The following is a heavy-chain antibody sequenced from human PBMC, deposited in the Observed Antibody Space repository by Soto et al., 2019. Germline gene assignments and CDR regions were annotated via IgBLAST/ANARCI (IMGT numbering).Heavy chain of an antibody. V-gene: IGHV1-69*01. Sequence: SVKVSCKASGGTFSSYAISWVRQAPVQGLEWMGGIIPIFGTANYAQKFQGRVTITADESTSTAYMELSSLRSEDTAVYYCARSRYYYDSSGYSADEHYYGMDVWGQGTTVTVSS. D-gene: IGHD3-22*01. J-gene: IGHJ6*02. CDR1: GGTFSSYA. CDR2: IIPIFGTA. CDR3: ARSRYYYDSSGYSADEHYYGMDV.